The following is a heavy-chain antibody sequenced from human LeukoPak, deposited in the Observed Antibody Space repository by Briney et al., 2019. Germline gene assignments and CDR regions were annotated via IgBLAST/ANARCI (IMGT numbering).Heavy chain of an antibody. CDR3: ARSGFGDGYNLSNDY. D-gene: IGHD5-24*01. J-gene: IGHJ4*02. Sequence: ASVKVSCKASGYTFTGYAMNWVRQAPGQGLEWMGWINTNTGNPTYAQGFTGRFVFSLDTSVSTAYLQISSLKAEDTAVYYCARSGFGDGYNLSNDYWGQGTLVTVSS. CDR2: INTNTGNP. CDR1: GYTFTGYA. V-gene: IGHV7-4-1*02.